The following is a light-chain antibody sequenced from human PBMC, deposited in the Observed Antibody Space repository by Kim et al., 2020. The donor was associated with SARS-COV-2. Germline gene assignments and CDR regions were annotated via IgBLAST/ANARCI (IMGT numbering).Light chain of an antibody. Sequence: VLTQSPGTLSLSPGERAALSCRASQSVRSSYLAWYQQKPGQAPRLLIYRASSRATGIPDRFSGSGSGTDFTLTISRLEPEDFAVYYCQQYGNSRTFGQGTKVDI. CDR3: QQYGNSRT. J-gene: IGKJ1*01. CDR2: RAS. V-gene: IGKV3-20*01. CDR1: QSVRSSY.